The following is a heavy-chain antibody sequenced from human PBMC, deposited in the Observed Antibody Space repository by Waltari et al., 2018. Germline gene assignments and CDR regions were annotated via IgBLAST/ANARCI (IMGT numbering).Heavy chain of an antibody. J-gene: IGHJ4*02. Sequence: QVQLVESGGGVVQPGRSLRLSCAASGYTFTGYYMHWVRQAPGHGLEWMGWINPNSGGTNYAQKFQGWVTMTRDTSISTAYMELSRLRSDDTAVYYCARGWTWFDYWGQGTLVTVSS. D-gene: IGHD3-3*01. CDR2: INPNSGGT. CDR1: GYTFTGYY. V-gene: IGHV1-2*04. CDR3: ARGWTWFDY.